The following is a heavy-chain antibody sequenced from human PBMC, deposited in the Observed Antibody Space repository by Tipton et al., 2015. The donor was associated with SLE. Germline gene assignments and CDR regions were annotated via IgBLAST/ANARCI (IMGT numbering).Heavy chain of an antibody. CDR1: GFTFSSYA. V-gene: IGHV3-64*02. D-gene: IGHD6-13*01. Sequence: SLRLSCAASGFTFSSYAMHWVRQAPGKGLEYVSAISSNGGSTYYADSVKGRFTISRDNSKNTLYLQMGSLRAEDTAVHYCAREYHIAAAFGYGMDVWGQGTTVTVSS. CDR3: AREYHIAAAFGYGMDV. CDR2: ISSNGGST. J-gene: IGHJ6*02.